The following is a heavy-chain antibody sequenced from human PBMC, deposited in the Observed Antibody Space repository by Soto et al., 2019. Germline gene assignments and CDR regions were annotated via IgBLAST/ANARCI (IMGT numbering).Heavy chain of an antibody. V-gene: IGHV3-23*01. Sequence: EVQLLESGGGLVQPGGSLRLSCAASGFTFSSYAMSWVRQAPGKGLEWVSTISASGGSTYYVDSVKGRFTISRDNSKXXGXXPMSSLRGEDAAVDDCGKLGGWGGYYGSDGYSFDCWCQGPLVTVSS. CDR1: GFTFSSYA. CDR3: GKLGGWGGYYGSDGYSFDC. CDR2: ISASGGST. D-gene: IGHD3-10*01. J-gene: IGHJ4*02.